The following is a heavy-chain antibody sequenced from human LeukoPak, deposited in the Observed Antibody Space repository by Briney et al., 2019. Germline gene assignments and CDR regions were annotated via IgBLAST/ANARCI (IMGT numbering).Heavy chain of an antibody. CDR3: TTVGCSGGGCFFFDY. Sequence: GGSLRLSCAVSEFTFSVAWMSWVRQAPGKGLEWVGRKSKTDGGTTDYAAPVKGRFTISRDDSKNALYLQMNSLKAEDTAVYYCTTVGCSGGGCFFFDYWGQGTLVTVSS. D-gene: IGHD2-15*01. CDR2: KSKTDGGTT. J-gene: IGHJ4*02. V-gene: IGHV3-15*01. CDR1: EFTFSVAW.